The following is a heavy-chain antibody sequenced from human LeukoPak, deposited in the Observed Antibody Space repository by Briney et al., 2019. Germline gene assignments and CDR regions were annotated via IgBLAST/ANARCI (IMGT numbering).Heavy chain of an antibody. CDR1: GFTFDKAW. Sequence: GGSLRLSCAASGFTFDKAWMTWVRQAPGKGLEWVGRIKSKIHGGTIDYAAPVKGRFTISRDDSENTVYLQMSSLKASDTAMYYCARRGDLDWFDPWGQGTLVTVSS. J-gene: IGHJ5*02. D-gene: IGHD4-17*01. CDR2: IKSKIHGGTI. V-gene: IGHV3-15*01. CDR3: ARRGDLDWFDP.